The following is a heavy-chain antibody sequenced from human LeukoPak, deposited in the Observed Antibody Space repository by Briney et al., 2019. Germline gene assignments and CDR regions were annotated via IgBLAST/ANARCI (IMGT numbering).Heavy chain of an antibody. V-gene: IGHV3-30*02. J-gene: IGHJ5*02. Sequence: PGGSLRLSCAASGFIFSNYGMHWVRQAPGKGLQWVAIIWYDGSNKYYADSVKGRFTISRDNSKNTLYLQMNSLRAEDTAVYYCARDERLNDFWSGYYLKYNWFDPWGQGTLVTVSS. CDR3: ARDERLNDFWSGYYLKYNWFDP. D-gene: IGHD3-3*01. CDR1: GFIFSNYG. CDR2: IWYDGSNK.